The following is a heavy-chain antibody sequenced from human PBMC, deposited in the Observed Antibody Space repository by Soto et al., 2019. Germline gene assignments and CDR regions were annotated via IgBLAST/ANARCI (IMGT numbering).Heavy chain of an antibody. CDR2: ISSSSSYI. V-gene: IGHV3-21*01. CDR3: ARSNDSSGYYADAFDI. CDR1: GFTFSSYS. D-gene: IGHD3-22*01. Sequence: EVQLLESGGGLVQPGGSLRLSCAASGFTFSSYSMNWVRQAPGKGLEWVSSISSSSSYIYYADSVKGRFTISRDNAKNSLYLQMNSLRAEDTAVYYCARSNDSSGYYADAFDIWGQGTMVTVSS. J-gene: IGHJ3*02.